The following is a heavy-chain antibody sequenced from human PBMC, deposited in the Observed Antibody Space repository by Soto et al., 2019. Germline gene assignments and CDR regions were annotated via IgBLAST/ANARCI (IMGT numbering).Heavy chain of an antibody. V-gene: IGHV1-18*01. D-gene: IGHD3-22*01. CDR1: VYTFTSYG. Sequence: APVKLSCKASVYTFTSYGISWVRQAPGQGLEWMGWISAYNGNTNYAQKLQGRATMTTVTSTSTAYMELRSLRSDDTAVYYCARAAGYYYDSSGYYSSLAYYGMDVWGQGTTVTVSS. CDR3: ARAAGYYYDSSGYYSSLAYYGMDV. J-gene: IGHJ6*02. CDR2: ISAYNGNT.